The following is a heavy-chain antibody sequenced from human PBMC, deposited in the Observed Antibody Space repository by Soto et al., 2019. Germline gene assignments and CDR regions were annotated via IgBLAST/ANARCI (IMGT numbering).Heavy chain of an antibody. J-gene: IGHJ6*03. CDR3: ASGKSQMTQDRMGFYYYMDV. CDR1: GATFNDYT. V-gene: IGHV1-69*08. D-gene: IGHD2-15*01. CDR2: VIPLLDAS. Sequence: QVQLVQSGAEVKKHGSSVRISCAASGATFNDYTFTWVRRAPGQGLEWMGRVIPLLDASNYAEKFQDRVTITADRSTSTVYMELSGLKSEDSAIYYCASGKSQMTQDRMGFYYYMDVWGKGTTVTVSS.